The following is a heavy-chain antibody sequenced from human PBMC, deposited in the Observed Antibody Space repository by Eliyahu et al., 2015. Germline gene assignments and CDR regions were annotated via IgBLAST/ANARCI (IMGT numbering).Heavy chain of an antibody. Sequence: EVQLVESGGGLVQPGGXLXLSCVGXGFTFYNSLMXWVRQAPGKGLEWVANIKEDGSERXYGDSLKGRFTISRDNAKNALYLQMNSLRAEDTAVYYCGYDMDVWGQGTTVTVSS. CDR1: GFTFYNSL. V-gene: IGHV3-7*01. CDR2: IKEDGSER. J-gene: IGHJ6*02. CDR3: GYDMDV.